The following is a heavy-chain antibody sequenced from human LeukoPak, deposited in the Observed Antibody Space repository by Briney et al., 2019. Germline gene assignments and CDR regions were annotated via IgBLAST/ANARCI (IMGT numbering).Heavy chain of an antibody. CDR1: GGSISSSSYY. CDR2: IYHSGST. V-gene: IGHV4-39*01. J-gene: IGHJ4*02. Sequence: NPSETLSLTCTVSGGSISSSSYYWGWIRQPPGKGLEWIGSIYHSGSTYYNPSLKSRVTISVDTSKNQFSLKLSSVTAADTAVYYCARLGFGEYYFDYWGQGTLVTVSS. CDR3: ARLGFGEYYFDY. D-gene: IGHD3-10*01.